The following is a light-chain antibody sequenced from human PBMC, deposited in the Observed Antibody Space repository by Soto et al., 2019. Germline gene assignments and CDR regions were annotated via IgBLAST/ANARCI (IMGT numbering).Light chain of an antibody. V-gene: IGLV4-69*01. CDR1: SGHSSYA. J-gene: IGLJ3*02. CDR2: INSDGSH. CDR3: QAWGNGGV. Sequence: QPVLTQSPSASASLGASVKLTCTLSSGHSSYAIAWHQQQPEKGPRYLMEINSDGSHTKGDGVPDRFSGSSSGADRYLTISSLQSDVEADYYCQAWGNGGVFGGGTKLTVL.